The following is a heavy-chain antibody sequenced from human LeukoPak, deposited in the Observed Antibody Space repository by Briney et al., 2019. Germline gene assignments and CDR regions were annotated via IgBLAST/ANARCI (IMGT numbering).Heavy chain of an antibody. CDR1: GGSISSGSYY. D-gene: IGHD1-1*01. Sequence: PSETLSLTCTVSGGSISSGSYYWSWIRQPAGKGLEWIGRIHSTGITNYNPSLKSRVTLSLDTSKNQFSLKLSSVTAADTAVYYCTRVNNWTEEPDTGFDYWGQGTLVIVSS. J-gene: IGHJ4*02. CDR3: TRVNNWTEEPDTGFDY. CDR2: IHSTGIT. V-gene: IGHV4-61*02.